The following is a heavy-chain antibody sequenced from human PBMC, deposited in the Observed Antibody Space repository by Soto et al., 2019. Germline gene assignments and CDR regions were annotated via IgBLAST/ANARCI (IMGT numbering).Heavy chain of an antibody. CDR2: IYPGYPDP. Sequence: GESLKISCKGSGYAFSNYWIGWLRQKPGKGLEWMGIIYPGYPDPRYSPSFQGQVTISADKSISTAYLQWGSLKASDTAKYYCARRGDGYNAGYYYGLDVWGQGTTVTVSS. V-gene: IGHV5-51*01. CDR1: GYAFSNYW. J-gene: IGHJ6*02. D-gene: IGHD5-12*01. CDR3: ARRGDGYNAGYYYGLDV.